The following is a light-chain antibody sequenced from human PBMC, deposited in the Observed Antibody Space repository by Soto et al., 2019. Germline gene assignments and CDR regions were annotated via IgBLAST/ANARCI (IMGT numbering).Light chain of an antibody. V-gene: IGLV2-14*01. Sequence: QSALTQPAPVSGSPGQSITISCTGTSSDVGGYNYVSWYQQHPGKAPKLMIYEVSYRPSGISNRFSGSKSGNTASLTISGLQAEDEADYYCTSYTSSSANWVFGGGTKLTVL. J-gene: IGLJ3*02. CDR2: EVS. CDR1: SSDVGGYNY. CDR3: TSYTSSSANWV.